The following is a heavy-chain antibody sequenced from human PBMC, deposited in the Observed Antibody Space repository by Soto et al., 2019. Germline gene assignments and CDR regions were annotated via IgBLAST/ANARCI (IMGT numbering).Heavy chain of an antibody. D-gene: IGHD3-16*01. CDR2: ISGSGGST. J-gene: IGHJ4*02. CDR1: GFTFSSYA. V-gene: IGHV3-23*01. CDR3: AKGPYDYVWGSQL. Sequence: GGSLRLSCAPSGFTFSSYAMSWVRQAPGKGLEWVSAISGSGGSTYYADSVKGRFTISRDNSKNTLYLQMNSLRAEDTAVYYCAKGPYDYVWGSQLWGQGTLVTVSS.